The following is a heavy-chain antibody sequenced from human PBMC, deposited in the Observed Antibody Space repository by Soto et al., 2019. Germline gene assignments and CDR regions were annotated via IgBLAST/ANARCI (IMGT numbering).Heavy chain of an antibody. CDR2: INYSGSNI. D-gene: IGHD2-21*02. V-gene: IGHV3-48*03. J-gene: IGHJ4*02. CDR3: ASEALCGADCYFFEY. Sequence: DVQLVESGGGLVEPGGSLRLTCAASGFTFSNSEMFWVRQAPGKGLEWVSNINYSGSNIYYSNSVKGPFTISRDNAKNSLSLQMNSLTDEDTAIYYCASEALCGADCYFFEYWGPGTLVTVSS. CDR1: GFTFSNSE.